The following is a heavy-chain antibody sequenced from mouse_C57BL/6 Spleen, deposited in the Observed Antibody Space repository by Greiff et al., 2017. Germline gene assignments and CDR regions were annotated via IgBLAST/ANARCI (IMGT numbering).Heavy chain of an antibody. V-gene: IGHV1-42*01. CDR2: INPSTGGT. J-gene: IGHJ4*01. CDR3: ARLGYSPYAMDY. CDR1: GYSFTGYY. D-gene: IGHD3-1*01. Sequence: VQLQQSGPELVKPGASVKISCKASGYSFTGYYMNWVKQSPEKSLEWIGEINPSTGGTTYNQKLKAKATLTVDKSSSTAYMQLKSLTSEDSAVYYCARLGYSPYAMDYWGQGTSVTVSS.